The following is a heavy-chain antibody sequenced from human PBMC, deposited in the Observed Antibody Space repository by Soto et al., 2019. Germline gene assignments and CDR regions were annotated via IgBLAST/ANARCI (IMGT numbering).Heavy chain of an antibody. CDR3: ARDHRITGTTRGRSMDV. Sequence: SETLSLTCTVSGGSVSSGSYYWSWIRQPPGKGLEWIGYIYYSGSTNYNPSLKSRVTISVDTSKNQFSLKLSSVTAADTAVYYCARDHRITGTTRGRSMDVWGQGTTVTVSS. V-gene: IGHV4-61*01. CDR1: GGSVSSGSYY. CDR2: IYYSGST. J-gene: IGHJ6*02. D-gene: IGHD1-7*01.